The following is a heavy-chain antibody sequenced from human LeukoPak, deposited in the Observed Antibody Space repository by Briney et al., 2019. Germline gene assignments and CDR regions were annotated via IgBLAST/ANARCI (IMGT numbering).Heavy chain of an antibody. V-gene: IGHV5-51*01. CDR2: IYPGDSDT. CDR3: ARQNDFRLDY. Sequence: GESLRISCNGSGYTFSSYWIGWVRQMPGKGLEWMGIIYPGDSDTRYSPSLQGQVTISVYTSIGTAYLQWSSLKASYTAIYYCARQNDFRLDYWGQGTLVTVSS. J-gene: IGHJ4*02. CDR1: GYTFSSYW. D-gene: IGHD3-3*01.